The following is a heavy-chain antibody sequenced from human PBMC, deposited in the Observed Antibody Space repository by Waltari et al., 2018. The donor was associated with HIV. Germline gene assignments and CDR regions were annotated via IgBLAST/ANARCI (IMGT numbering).Heavy chain of an antibody. Sequence: QVQLVQSGAEVKKPGSSVKVSCKASGGTFSSYAISWVRQAPGQGLEWMGGIIPIFGTTNYAQKFQGRVTMTADESTSTAYMELSSLRSEDTAVYYCARDLSPKVVAGTVFQHWGQGTLVTVSS. J-gene: IGHJ1*01. CDR1: GGTFSSYA. V-gene: IGHV1-69*01. CDR2: IIPIFGTT. CDR3: ARDLSPKVVAGTVFQH. D-gene: IGHD6-19*01.